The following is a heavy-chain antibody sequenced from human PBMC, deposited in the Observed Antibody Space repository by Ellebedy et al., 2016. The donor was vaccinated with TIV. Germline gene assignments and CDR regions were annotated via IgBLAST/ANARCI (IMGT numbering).Heavy chain of an antibody. D-gene: IGHD4-17*01. CDR2: IHPSGST. Sequence: MPSETLSLTCTVDGASFSDYYWTWIRQPPGRGMAWIGEIHPSGSTTYNSSLQSRVAMSVDTSKSHFSLKLSSVTAAHTAVYYCARGPDYAKPGYWGQGTQVTVSS. CDR3: ARGPDYAKPGY. J-gene: IGHJ4*02. CDR1: GASFSDYY. V-gene: IGHV4-34*01.